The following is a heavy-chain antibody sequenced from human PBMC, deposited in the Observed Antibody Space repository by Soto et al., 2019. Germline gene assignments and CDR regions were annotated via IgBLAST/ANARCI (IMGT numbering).Heavy chain of an antibody. CDR3: ARQEGIAAAGTLDY. CDR2: IYYSGST. D-gene: IGHD6-13*01. CDR1: GGSISSGDYY. J-gene: IGHJ4*02. V-gene: IGHV4-30-4*01. Sequence: TLSLTCTVSGGSISSGDYYWSWIRQPPGKGLEWIGYIYYSGSTYYNPSLKSRVTISVDTSKNQFSLKLSSVTAADTAVYYCARQEGIAAAGTLDYWGQGTLVTVSS.